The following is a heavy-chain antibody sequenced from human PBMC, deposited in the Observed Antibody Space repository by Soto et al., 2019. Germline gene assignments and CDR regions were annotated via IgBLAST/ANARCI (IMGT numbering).Heavy chain of an antibody. CDR3: ARARFTMVRGVIDYGMDV. Sequence: QVQLVESGGGLVKPGGSLRLSCAASGFTFSDYYMSWLRQAPGKGLERVSYISSSGSTIYYADSVKGRFTISRDNAKNSLYLQMNSLRAEDTAVYYCARARFTMVRGVIDYGMDVWGQGTTVTVSS. V-gene: IGHV3-11*01. CDR1: GFTFSDYY. CDR2: ISSSGSTI. J-gene: IGHJ6*02. D-gene: IGHD3-10*01.